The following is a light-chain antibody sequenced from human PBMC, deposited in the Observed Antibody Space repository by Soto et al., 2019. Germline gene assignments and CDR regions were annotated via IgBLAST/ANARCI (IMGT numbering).Light chain of an antibody. V-gene: IGKV3-20*01. CDR1: QSVSSSY. CDR3: QKYNSAPAT. CDR2: GAS. Sequence: EIVLTQSPGTLSLSPGERATLSCRASQSVSSSYLAWYQQKPGQAPRLLIYGASSRATGIPDRFSGSGSGTDFTLTISSLQPEDVATYYCQKYNSAPATFGQGTKVEL. J-gene: IGKJ1*01.